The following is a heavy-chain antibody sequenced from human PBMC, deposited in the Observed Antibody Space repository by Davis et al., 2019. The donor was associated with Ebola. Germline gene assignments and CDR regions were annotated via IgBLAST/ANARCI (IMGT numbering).Heavy chain of an antibody. J-gene: IGHJ6*02. CDR3: ARVGGDLRGMDV. D-gene: IGHD3-3*01. CDR1: GFTFSTYA. CDR2: ISSSSSTI. V-gene: IGHV3-48*02. Sequence: AGSLRLSCTTSGFTFSTYALSWARQAPGKGLEWVSYISSSSSTIYYADSVKGRFTISRDNAKNSLYLQMNSLRDEDTAVYYCARVGGDLRGMDVWGQGTTVTVSS.